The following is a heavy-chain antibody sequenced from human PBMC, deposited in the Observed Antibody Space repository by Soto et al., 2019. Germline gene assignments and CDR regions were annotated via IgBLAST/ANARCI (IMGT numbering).Heavy chain of an antibody. V-gene: IGHV3-53*01. D-gene: IGHD3-22*01. Sequence: EVQLVESGGGLIQPGGSLRLSCAASGHTVSANYMNWVRQAPGKGLEWVSLLYSGGTAYYADSVRGRFTISRDNSKNTLYLQMNSLRVEDTAVYFCARARSSTMIVVTNHWYFDLWGRGTLVTVSS. CDR1: GHTVSANY. J-gene: IGHJ2*01. CDR3: ARARSSTMIVVTNHWYFDL. CDR2: LYSGGTA.